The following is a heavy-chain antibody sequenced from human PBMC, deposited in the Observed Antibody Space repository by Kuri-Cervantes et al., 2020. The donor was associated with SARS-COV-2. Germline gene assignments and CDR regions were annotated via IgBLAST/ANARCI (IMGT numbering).Heavy chain of an antibody. CDR1: GYTFTSYD. J-gene: IGHJ4*02. Sequence: ASVKVSCKASGYTFTSYDINWVRQAPGQGLEWMGWISAYNGNTNYAQKLQGRVTMTTDTSTSAAYMELRSLRSDDTAVYYCARGILELLLDYWGQGTLVTVSS. D-gene: IGHD1-7*01. CDR2: ISAYNGNT. V-gene: IGHV1-18*01. CDR3: ARGILELLLDY.